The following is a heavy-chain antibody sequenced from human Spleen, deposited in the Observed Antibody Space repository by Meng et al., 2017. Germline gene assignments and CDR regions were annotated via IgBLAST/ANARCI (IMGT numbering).Heavy chain of an antibody. CDR2: INPNSGGT. CDR3: ARDEDISAAGKLFGDY. D-gene: IGHD6-13*01. J-gene: IGHJ4*02. Sequence: QVPVVQSGAGVKKPGASVKVSCKASGYTFTGYYMHWVRQAPGQGLEWMGRINPNSGGTNYAQKFQGRVTMTRDTSISTAYMELSGLRSDDTAMYYCARDEDISAAGKLFGDYWGQGTLVTVSS. V-gene: IGHV1-2*06. CDR1: GYTFTGYY.